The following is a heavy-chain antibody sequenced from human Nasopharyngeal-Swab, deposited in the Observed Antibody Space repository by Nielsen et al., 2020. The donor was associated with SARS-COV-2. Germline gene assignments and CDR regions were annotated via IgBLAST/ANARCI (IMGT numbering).Heavy chain of an antibody. D-gene: IGHD2-21*01. J-gene: IGHJ4*02. CDR3: AGPPSYCATSNCYWRLQY. CDR2: FVPLLRTT. V-gene: IGHV1-69*11. Sequence: VRQAHGKGLEWLGTFVPLLRTTPYAPQFQGKVTMNADESTSTAYMEMRGLRSDDTAVYYCAGPPSYCATSNCYWRLQYWGRGTLVTVSS.